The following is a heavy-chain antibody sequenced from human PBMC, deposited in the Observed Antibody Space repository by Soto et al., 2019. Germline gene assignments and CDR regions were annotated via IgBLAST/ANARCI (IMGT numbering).Heavy chain of an antibody. J-gene: IGHJ3*02. D-gene: IGHD6-19*01. CDR1: GYSFTSYY. V-gene: IGHV1-46*01. CDR3: ARDVGGVAGTKDAFDI. Sequence: ASVKVSCKASGYSFTSYYMQWVRQAPGQGLEWMGIISPSGGSTRYAQKSQDRVTITSDTSTSTLYMEMSSLRSEDTAVYYCARDVGGVAGTKDAFDIWGQGTMVTVSS. CDR2: ISPSGGST.